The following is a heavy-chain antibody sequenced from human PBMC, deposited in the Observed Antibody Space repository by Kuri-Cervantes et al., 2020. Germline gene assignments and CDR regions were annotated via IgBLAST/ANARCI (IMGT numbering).Heavy chain of an antibody. V-gene: IGHV4-34*01. J-gene: IGHJ6*03. CDR3: ARGQSDYNFWSGYQSHNYYYYYMDV. D-gene: IGHD3-3*01. Sequence: GSLRLSCAVYGGSFSGYYWSWIRQPPGKGLEWIGEINHSGSTNYNPSLKSRVTISVDTSKNQFSLKLSSVTAADTAVYYCARGQSDYNFWSGYQSHNYYYYYMDVWGKGTTVTVSS. CDR2: INHSGST. CDR1: GGSFSGYY.